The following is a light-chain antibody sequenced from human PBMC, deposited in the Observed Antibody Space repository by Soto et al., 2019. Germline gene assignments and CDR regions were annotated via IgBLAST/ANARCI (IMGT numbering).Light chain of an antibody. CDR1: SSDVGGYNY. V-gene: IGLV2-8*01. CDR2: DVS. CDR3: SSYAGSNNYV. Sequence: QSVLTQPPPSSGTSVQSVTISCTGTSSDVGGYNYVSWYQHHPGKAPKLMIYDVSKRPSGVPDRFSGSKSGNTASLTVSGLQAEDEADYYCSSYAGSNNYVFGTGTKVTVL. J-gene: IGLJ1*01.